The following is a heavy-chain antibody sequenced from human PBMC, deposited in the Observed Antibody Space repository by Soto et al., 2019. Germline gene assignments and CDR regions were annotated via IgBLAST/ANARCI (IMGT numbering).Heavy chain of an antibody. V-gene: IGHV4-34*01. D-gene: IGHD2-2*01. J-gene: IGHJ4*02. CDR1: GGSFSGYY. CDR3: AKDGRVVPAAMRPEGGY. Sequence: PSETLSLTCAVYGGSFSGYYWSWIRQPPGKGLEWIGEINHSGSTHYNPSLKSRVTISVDTSKNQFSLKLSSVTAEDTAVYYCAKDGRVVPAAMRPEGGYWGQGTLVTVSS. CDR2: INHSGST.